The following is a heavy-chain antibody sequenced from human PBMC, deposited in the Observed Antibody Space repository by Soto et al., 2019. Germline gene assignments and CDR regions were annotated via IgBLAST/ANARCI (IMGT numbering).Heavy chain of an antibody. Sequence: ASVKVSCKTYGYTFTGYYIYWLRQAPEQGLEWLGWINPDSGVTNYAQKFQGRVIMTRDTSITTAYMEMWRLTSDDTAVYYCARGRSFLMYPLDPSGLGTLVTVYS. CDR3: ARGRSFLMYPLDP. CDR1: GYTFTGYY. CDR2: INPDSGVT. J-gene: IGHJ5*02. V-gene: IGHV1-2*02. D-gene: IGHD3-3*01.